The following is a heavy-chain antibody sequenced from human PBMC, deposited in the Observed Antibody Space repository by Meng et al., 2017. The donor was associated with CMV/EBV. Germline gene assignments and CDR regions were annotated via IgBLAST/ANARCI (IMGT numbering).Heavy chain of an antibody. CDR1: GFSLGDYA. D-gene: IGHD3-10*01. J-gene: IGHJ5*02. V-gene: IGHV3-49*04. Sequence: GGSLRLSCTASGFSLGDYAMSWVRQAPGKGLEWVGFIRSKAVGGTTEYATSVKGRFTVSRDDSKTIAYLQMNSLKIEDTAVYYCTRAIIAPHHYGSGNYFRWFDPWGQGTLVTVSS. CDR2: IRSKAVGGTT. CDR3: TRAIIAPHHYGSGNYFRWFDP.